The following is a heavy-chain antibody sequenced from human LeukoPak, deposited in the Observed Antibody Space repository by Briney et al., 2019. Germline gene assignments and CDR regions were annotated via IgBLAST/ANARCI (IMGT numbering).Heavy chain of an antibody. J-gene: IGHJ3*02. CDR3: ARDPPRGSEDAFDI. V-gene: IGHV3-21*01. CDR2: ISSSSSYI. CDR1: GFTFSSYS. D-gene: IGHD3-10*01. Sequence: GVSLRLSCAASGFTFSSYSMNWVRQAPGKGLEWVSSISSSSSYIYYADSVKGRFTISRDNAKNSLYLQMNSLRAEDTAVYYCARDPPRGSEDAFDIWGQGTMVTVSS.